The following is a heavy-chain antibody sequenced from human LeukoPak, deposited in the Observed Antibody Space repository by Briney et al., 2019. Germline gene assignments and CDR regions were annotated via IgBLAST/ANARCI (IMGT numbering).Heavy chain of an antibody. Sequence: SETLSLTCTVSGGSISSSCYYWGWIRQPPGKGLEWIGSIYTSGSTNYNPSLKSRVTISVDTSKNQFSLKLSSVTAADTAVYYCARIPTNAVPAAHNGFDIWGQGTMLTVSS. CDR1: GGSISSSCYY. D-gene: IGHD2-2*01. CDR2: IYTSGST. CDR3: ARIPTNAVPAAHNGFDI. J-gene: IGHJ3*02. V-gene: IGHV4-39*01.